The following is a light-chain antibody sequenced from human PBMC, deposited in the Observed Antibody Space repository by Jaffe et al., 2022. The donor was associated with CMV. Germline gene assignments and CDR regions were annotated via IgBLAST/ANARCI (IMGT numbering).Light chain of an antibody. J-gene: IGLJ3*02. CDR3: AAWDDSLNGWV. CDR1: SSNIGSNT. CDR2: SNN. V-gene: IGLV1-44*01. Sequence: QSVLTQPPSASATPGQRVTISCSGSSSNIGSNTVNWYQQLPGTAPKLLIYSNNQRPSGVSDRFSGSKSGTSASLAISGLQSEDAADYYCAAWDDSLNGWVFGGGTKLTVL.